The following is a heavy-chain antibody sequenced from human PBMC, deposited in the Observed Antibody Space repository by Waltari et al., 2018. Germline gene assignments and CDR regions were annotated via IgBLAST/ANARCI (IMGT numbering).Heavy chain of an antibody. CDR3: ALTGTEVFDYYGMDV. Sequence: EVQLVQSGAEVKKPGESLKISCKGSGYSFTSYWIGWVRQMPGKGLAWRGIIYPGDSDTRYSPSFQGQVTISADKSISTAYLQWSSLKASDTAMYYCALTGTEVFDYYGMDVWGQGTTVTVSS. D-gene: IGHD1-20*01. CDR1: GYSFTSYW. V-gene: IGHV5-51*03. CDR2: IYPGDSDT. J-gene: IGHJ6*02.